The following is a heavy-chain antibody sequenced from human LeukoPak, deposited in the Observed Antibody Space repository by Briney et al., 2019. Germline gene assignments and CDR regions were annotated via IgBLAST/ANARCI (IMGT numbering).Heavy chain of an antibody. V-gene: IGHV3-53*01. CDR1: GLTVSSNY. CDR3: ARDPYNSGSSYFDY. CDR2: IYSGGST. D-gene: IGHD3-10*01. Sequence: PGGSLRLSCAVSGLTVSSNYMSWVRQAPGKRLEWVSAIYSGGSTFHADSVKGRFTISRDNSKNTLYLQMNSLRAEDTAVYYCARDPYNSGSSYFDYWGQGTLVTVSS. J-gene: IGHJ4*02.